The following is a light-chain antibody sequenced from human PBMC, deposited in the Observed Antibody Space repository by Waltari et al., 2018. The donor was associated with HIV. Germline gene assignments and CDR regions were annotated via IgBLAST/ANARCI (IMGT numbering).Light chain of an antibody. CDR2: EVM. CDR3: SSYTSSSTLGVV. J-gene: IGLJ2*01. Sequence: QSALTQPASVSGSPGQSITISCTGTSSDVGGYNYVSWYQQHPGKAPKLTIYEVMNRPSGVSNRCSGSKSGNTASLTISGLQAEDEADYYCSSYTSSSTLGVVFGGGTKLTVL. V-gene: IGLV2-14*01. CDR1: SSDVGGYNY.